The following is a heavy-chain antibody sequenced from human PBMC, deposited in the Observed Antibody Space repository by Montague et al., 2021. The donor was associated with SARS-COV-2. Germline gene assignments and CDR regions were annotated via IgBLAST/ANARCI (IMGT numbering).Heavy chain of an antibody. V-gene: IGHV3-48*04. Sequence: SLLLSCAASGFTFSTYNMNWVRQIPGKGLEWLSYISSGSGAIFYADAVKGRFTVSRDNAKNSLFLQMNSLRAEDTAVYYCARDQLIRGVPAFDMWGQGTMVTVSS. CDR2: ISSGSGAI. CDR3: ARDQLIRGVPAFDM. D-gene: IGHD3-10*01. CDR1: GFTFSTYN. J-gene: IGHJ3*02.